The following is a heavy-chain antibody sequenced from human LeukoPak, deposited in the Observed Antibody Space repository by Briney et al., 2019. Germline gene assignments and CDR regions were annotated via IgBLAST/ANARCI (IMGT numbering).Heavy chain of an antibody. CDR1: GFTFSSYA. V-gene: IGHV3-64D*06. D-gene: IGHD6-13*01. J-gene: IGHJ3*02. CDR2: ISVNGGST. CDR3: VRDTGYSSSWYLSDAFDI. Sequence: GGSLRLSCSASGFTFSSYAMHWVRQAPGKGLEYVSAISVNGGSTYYADSVKGRFTISRDNSKNTLYLQMSSLRAEDTAVYYCVRDTGYSSSWYLSDAFDIWGQGTMVTVSS.